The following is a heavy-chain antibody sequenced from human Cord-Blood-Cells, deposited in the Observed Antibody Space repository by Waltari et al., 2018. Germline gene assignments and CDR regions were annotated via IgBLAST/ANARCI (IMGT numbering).Heavy chain of an antibody. CDR2: IYYSGST. D-gene: IGHD6-13*01. J-gene: IGHJ6*02. CDR3: ARAGYSSSYYYYGMDV. Sequence: QLQLQESGPGLVKPSETLSLTCTVSGGSISSSSYYWGWIRKPPGKGREWIGSIYYSGSTYYNPSLKSRVTIAVDTSKNQFSLKLSSVTAADTAVYYCARAGYSSSYYYYGMDVWGQGTTVTVSS. CDR1: GGSISSSSYY. V-gene: IGHV4-39*01.